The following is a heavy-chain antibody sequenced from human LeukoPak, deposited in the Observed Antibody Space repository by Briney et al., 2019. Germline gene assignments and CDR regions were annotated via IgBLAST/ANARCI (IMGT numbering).Heavy chain of an antibody. D-gene: IGHD1-26*01. Sequence: GASVKVSCKASGYTFTTYGINWVRQAPGQGLEWLGWISTYDGTTKYAQKLRDRVTMIREISTNTVYMDPRSLRSDDTAVYYCARDQPRRGPGNHDYWGQGTLVTVSS. CDR1: GYTFTTYG. CDR2: ISTYDGTT. CDR3: ARDQPRRGPGNHDY. J-gene: IGHJ4*02. V-gene: IGHV1-18*01.